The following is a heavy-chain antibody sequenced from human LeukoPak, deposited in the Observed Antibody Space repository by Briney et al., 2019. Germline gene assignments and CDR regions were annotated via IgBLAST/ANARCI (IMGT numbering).Heavy chain of an antibody. CDR1: GFTFSNFA. CDR3: AKSLYSGSTGSHYLDF. Sequence: GGSLRLSCAASGFTFSNFAMSWVRQAPGKGLEWVSIINDAGDSTYHADSVKGRFTISRGTSNNTLYLQMSSLRAEDTAVYYCAKSLYSGSTGSHYLDFWGQGTLVAVSS. V-gene: IGHV3-23*01. J-gene: IGHJ4*02. CDR2: INDAGDST. D-gene: IGHD1-26*01.